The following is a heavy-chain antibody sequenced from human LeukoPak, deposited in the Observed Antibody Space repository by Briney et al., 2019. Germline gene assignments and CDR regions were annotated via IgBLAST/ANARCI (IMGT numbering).Heavy chain of an antibody. CDR1: GASISSYY. J-gene: IGHJ2*01. V-gene: IGHV4-4*07. CDR2: IYTSGST. CDR3: ARDYGGNHNSGYWYFDL. Sequence: SETLSLTCTVSGASISSYYWSWIRQPAGQGLEWIGRIYTSGSTNYNPSPKSRVTMSVDTSKNQFSLKLSSVTAADTAVYYCARDYGGNHNSGYWYFDLWGRGTLVTVSS. D-gene: IGHD4-23*01.